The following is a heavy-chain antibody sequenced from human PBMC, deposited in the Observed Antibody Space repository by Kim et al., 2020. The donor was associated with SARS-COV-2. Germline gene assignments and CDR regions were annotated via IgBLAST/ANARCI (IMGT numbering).Heavy chain of an antibody. J-gene: IGHJ4*02. D-gene: IGHD1-26*01. Sequence: ADAVQVRFTISRDNARNTLYLQMNSLRAEDTAVYYCARDQTRRRPTTVDYGGQGTLVTVSS. V-gene: IGHV3-74*01. CDR3: ARDQTRRRPTTVDY.